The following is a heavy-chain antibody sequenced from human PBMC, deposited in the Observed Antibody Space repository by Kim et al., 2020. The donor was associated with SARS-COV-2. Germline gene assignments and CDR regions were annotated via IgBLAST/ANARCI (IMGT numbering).Heavy chain of an antibody. CDR2: T. D-gene: IGHD1-26*01. CDR3: AREGSSDAFDI. V-gene: IGHV4-59*01. Sequence: TNYTPSLKSRVTISVDTSKNQFSLKLSSVTAADTAVYYCAREGSSDAFDIWGQGTMVTVSS. J-gene: IGHJ3*02.